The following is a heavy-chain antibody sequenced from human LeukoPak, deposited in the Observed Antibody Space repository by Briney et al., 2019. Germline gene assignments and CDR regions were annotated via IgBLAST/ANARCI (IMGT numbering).Heavy chain of an antibody. D-gene: IGHD6-13*01. V-gene: IGHV4-59*08. CDR1: GGSIIGYY. J-gene: IGHJ4*02. CDR3: ARHIAAGTPGFDF. Sequence: SETLSLTCTVSGGSIIGYYWSWIRQPPGKGLEWIGYIYYSGSTNYNPSLKSRVTISVDTSKNQFSLKLRSVTAADTAVYFCARHIAAGTPGFDFWGQGTLVTVSS. CDR2: IYYSGST.